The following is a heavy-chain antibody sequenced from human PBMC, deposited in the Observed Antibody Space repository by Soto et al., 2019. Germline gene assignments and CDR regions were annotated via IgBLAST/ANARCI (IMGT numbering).Heavy chain of an antibody. CDR1: GFTFSSDA. D-gene: IGHD6-19*01. J-gene: IGHJ4*02. CDR3: AKEGRAVAGRFDY. Sequence: EVQLLESGGGWVQPGWSLRLSCAASGFTFSSDAMSWVRQSPGKGLEWVSAISGSGGSTYYADSVKGRFTISRDNSKNPLSLQMNSLRVEDTAVYYCAKEGRAVAGRFDYWGQGTLVTVSS. CDR2: ISGSGGST. V-gene: IGHV3-23*01.